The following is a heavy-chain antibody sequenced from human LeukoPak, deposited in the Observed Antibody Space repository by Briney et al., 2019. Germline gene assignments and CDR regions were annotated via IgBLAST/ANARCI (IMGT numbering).Heavy chain of an antibody. V-gene: IGHV3-21*01. CDR2: ISSSSSYI. CDR1: GFTFSSYS. J-gene: IGHJ4*02. D-gene: IGHD4-23*01. CDR3: ARETTVVTPIDY. Sequence: GGSLRLSCAASGFTFSSYSMNWVRQAPGKGLEWVSSISSSSSYIYYADSVKGRFTISRDNAKNSLYLQMNGLRAEDTAVYYCARETTVVTPIDYWGQGTLVTVSS.